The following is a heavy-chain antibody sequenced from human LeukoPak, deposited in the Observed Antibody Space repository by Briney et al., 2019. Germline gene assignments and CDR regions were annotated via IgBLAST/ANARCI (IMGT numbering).Heavy chain of an antibody. V-gene: IGHV4-61*02. CDR3: AREGGGSSSGEFDY. Sequence: SQTLSLTCTVSGGSISSGSYCWSWIRQPAGKGLEWIGRIYTSGSTNYNPSLNSRVTISVDTSKNQFSLKLSSVTAADTAVYYCAREGGGSSSGEFDYWGQGTLVTVSS. D-gene: IGHD6-6*01. J-gene: IGHJ4*02. CDR2: IYTSGST. CDR1: GGSISSGSYC.